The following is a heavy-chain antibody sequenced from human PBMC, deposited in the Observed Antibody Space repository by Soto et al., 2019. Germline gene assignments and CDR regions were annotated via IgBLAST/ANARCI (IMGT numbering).Heavy chain of an antibody. CDR1: GDTFINYS. D-gene: IGHD6-13*01. CDR2: IVPLFDKI. J-gene: IGHJ6*02. Sequence: QVQLVQSGAEVKKPGSSVRVSCKASGDTFINYSISWVRQVPGQGLEWMGGIVPLFDKIVYAEKFQGRVTITADKSTSTAYMELSNVRSKDTAVYYCAAGGRSRSKMWGSTWTKDYFFYYTMDVWGQGTTVTVSS. CDR3: AAGGRSRSKMWGSTWTKDYFFYYTMDV. V-gene: IGHV1-69*06.